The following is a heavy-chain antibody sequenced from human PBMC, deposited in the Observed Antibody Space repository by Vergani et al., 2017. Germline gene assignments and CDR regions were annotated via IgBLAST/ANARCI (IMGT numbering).Heavy chain of an antibody. CDR3: APVEYSSSSGAFDI. J-gene: IGHJ4*02. CDR2: IFSNDEK. D-gene: IGHD6-6*01. CDR1: GFSLSNARMG. V-gene: IGHV2-26*01. Sequence: QVTLKESGPVLVKPTETLTLTCTVSGFSLSNARMGVSWIRQPPGEALEWLAHIFSNDEKSYSTSLKSRLTISKDTSKSQVVLTMTNMDPVDTATYYCAPVEYSSSSGAFDIWGQGTLVTVSS.